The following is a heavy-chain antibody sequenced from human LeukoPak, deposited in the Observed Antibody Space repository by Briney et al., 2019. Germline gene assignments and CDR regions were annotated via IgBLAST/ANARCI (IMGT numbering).Heavy chain of an antibody. Sequence: GGSLRLSCAASGFTFDDYLMHWVRQAPGKGVEWVSLISWDGDTTYYADSVKGRFTISRDNSKNSLYLQMNSLRIEDTALYHCAKARGLIGGAFDIWGQGTMVTVSS. D-gene: IGHD3-22*01. CDR1: GFTFDDYL. J-gene: IGHJ3*02. V-gene: IGHV3-43*01. CDR3: AKARGLIGGAFDI. CDR2: ISWDGDTT.